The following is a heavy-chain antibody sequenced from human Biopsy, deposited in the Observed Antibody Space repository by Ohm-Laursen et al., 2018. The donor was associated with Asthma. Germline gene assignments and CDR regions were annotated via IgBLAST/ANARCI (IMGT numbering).Heavy chain of an antibody. D-gene: IGHD3-9*01. J-gene: IGHJ3*02. Sequence: SVKVSCKASGYTFTGYYMHWVRQAPGQGLEWMGRINPNSGGTNYSQKFQGRVTISRDTSASTAYMDLSSLRSEDTAVYYCARTYYDFLTGQVNDAFAMWGQGTMVTVSS. CDR2: INPNSGGT. CDR3: ARTYYDFLTGQVNDAFAM. CDR1: GYTFTGYY. V-gene: IGHV1-2*06.